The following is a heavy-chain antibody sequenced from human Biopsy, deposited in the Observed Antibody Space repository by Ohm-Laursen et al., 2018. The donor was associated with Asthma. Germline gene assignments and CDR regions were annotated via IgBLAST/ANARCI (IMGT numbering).Heavy chain of an antibody. D-gene: IGHD1-26*01. CDR1: GFTFSSYA. J-gene: IGHJ4*02. CDR2: ISSSGAST. CDR3: AKGGTYTTDRYAY. Sequence: SLRLSCAASGFTFSSYAISWVRQAPGKGLEWVSSISSSGASTYYADSVKGRFTISRDNSKNTLYLQMSGLRADDTAVHYCAKGGTYTTDRYAYWGQGSLVTVSS. V-gene: IGHV3-23*01.